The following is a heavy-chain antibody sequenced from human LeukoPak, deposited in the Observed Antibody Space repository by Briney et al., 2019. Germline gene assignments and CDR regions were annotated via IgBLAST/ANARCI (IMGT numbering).Heavy chain of an antibody. V-gene: IGHV3-11*01. J-gene: IGHJ4*02. D-gene: IGHD1-26*01. CDR3: ARVRWELLGGLGIFDY. CDR1: GFTFSDYD. CDR2: ISSSGSTI. Sequence: GGSLRLSCAASGFTFSDYDMSWIRQAPGKGLEWVSYISSSGSTIYYADSVKGRFTISRDNAKNSLYLQMNSLRAEDTAVYYCARVRWELLGGLGIFDYWGQGTLVTVSS.